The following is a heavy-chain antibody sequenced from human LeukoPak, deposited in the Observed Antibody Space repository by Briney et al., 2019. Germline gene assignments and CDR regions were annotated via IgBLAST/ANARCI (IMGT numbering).Heavy chain of an antibody. J-gene: IGHJ6*03. CDR1: GGSISSYY. V-gene: IGHV4-59*08. CDR2: IYYSGST. D-gene: IGHD1-26*01. CDR3: ARLPGELLRTYYYYYMDV. Sequence: SETLSLTCTVSGGSISSYYWSWIRQPPGKGLEWIGYIYYSGSTNYNLSLKSRVTISLDTSKKQSSSKLSSVTAADTAVYCCARLPGELLRTYYYYYMDVWGKGTTVTVSS.